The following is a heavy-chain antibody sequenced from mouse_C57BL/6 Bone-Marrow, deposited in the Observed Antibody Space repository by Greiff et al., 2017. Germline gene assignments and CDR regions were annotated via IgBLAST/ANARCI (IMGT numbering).Heavy chain of an antibody. Sequence: VQLQQSGAELVKPGASVKMSCKASGYTFTSYWITWVKQRPGQGLEWIGDIYPTSGRTNYNEKFKSKAILTVDTSSNTAYMQLSSLTSEDSAVFCCARSGPLGRSFDYWGQGTPLTVSS. CDR3: ARSGPLGRSFDY. J-gene: IGHJ2*01. V-gene: IGHV1-55*01. CDR1: GYTFTSYW. CDR2: IYPTSGRT. D-gene: IGHD4-1*01.